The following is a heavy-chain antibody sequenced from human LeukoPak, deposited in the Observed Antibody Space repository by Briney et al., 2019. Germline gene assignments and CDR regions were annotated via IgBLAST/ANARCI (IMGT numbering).Heavy chain of an antibody. J-gene: IGHJ4*02. CDR2: INGGSSPI. D-gene: IGHD6-13*01. Sequence: GGSLRLSCAASGFTFSRDSMNWVRQAPGKGLEWVSYINGGSSPIYYADSVRGRFTISRDNAKNSLYLQMNSLRAEDTAVYYCASPAAAGLPFDYWGQGTLVTVSS. V-gene: IGHV3-48*01. CDR1: GFTFSRDS. CDR3: ASPAAAGLPFDY.